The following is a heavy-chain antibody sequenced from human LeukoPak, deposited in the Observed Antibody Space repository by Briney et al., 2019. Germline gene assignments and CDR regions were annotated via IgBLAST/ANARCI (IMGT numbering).Heavy chain of an antibody. J-gene: IGHJ6*04. V-gene: IGHV3-15*01. CDR3: AELGITMIGGV. Sequence: GGSLRLSCTASGFTFIKGWMSWVRQAPGKGLEWVGRVKSKSDGGTIDYGAPVKGRFTISRDNAKNSLYLQMNSLRAEDTAVYYCAELGITMIGGVWGKGTTVTISS. D-gene: IGHD3-10*02. CDR2: VKSKSDGGTI. CDR1: GFTFIKGW.